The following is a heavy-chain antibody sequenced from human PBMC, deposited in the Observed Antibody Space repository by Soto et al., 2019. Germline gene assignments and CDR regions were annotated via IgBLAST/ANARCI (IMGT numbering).Heavy chain of an antibody. J-gene: IGHJ4*01. D-gene: IGHD6-13*01. CDR3: AVLFHGSTWYYFYY. CDR1: GGSISSYY. CDR2: IYYSGST. V-gene: IGHV4-59*08. Sequence: SETLSLTCTVSGGSISSYYWSWIRQPPGKGLEWIGYIYYSGSTNYNPSLKSRVTISVDTSKNQFSLKLSSVTAADTDVYYCAVLFHGSTWYYFYYWAQETLVPVSA.